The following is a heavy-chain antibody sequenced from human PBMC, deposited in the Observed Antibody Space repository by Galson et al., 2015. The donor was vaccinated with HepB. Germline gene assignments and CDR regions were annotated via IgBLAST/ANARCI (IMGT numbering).Heavy chain of an antibody. CDR3: AKEALTPSSRQYYYFDY. V-gene: IGHV3-23*01. CDR2: ISGSGGST. J-gene: IGHJ4*02. CDR1: GFTFSSYA. Sequence: SLRLSCAASGFTFSSYAMSWVRQAPGKGLEWVSAISGSGGSTYYADSVKGRFTISRDNSKNTLYLQMNSLRAEDTAVYYCAKEALTPSSRQYYYFDYWGQGTLVTVSS. D-gene: IGHD4-23*01.